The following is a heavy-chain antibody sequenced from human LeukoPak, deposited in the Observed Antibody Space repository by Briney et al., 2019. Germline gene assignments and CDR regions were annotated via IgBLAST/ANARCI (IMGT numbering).Heavy chain of an antibody. D-gene: IGHD3-22*01. CDR2: MNPNSGNT. CDR3: ARSREITMMPLGY. CDR1: GYTFTSYD. J-gene: IGHJ4*02. V-gene: IGHV1-8*01. Sequence: ASVKVSCKAFGYTFTSYDINWVRQAAGQGLEWMGWMNPNSGNTGYAQKFQGRVTMTRNTSISTAYMELSSLKSEDTAVYYCARSREITMMPLGYWGQGTLDTVSS.